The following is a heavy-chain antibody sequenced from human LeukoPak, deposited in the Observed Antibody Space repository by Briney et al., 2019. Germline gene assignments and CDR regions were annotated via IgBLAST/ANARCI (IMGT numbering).Heavy chain of an antibody. CDR1: GFTFSSYG. D-gene: IGHD1-26*01. CDR3: AEVYIVGATDYYYGMDV. J-gene: IGHJ6*02. V-gene: IGHV3-30*18. Sequence: GGSLRLSCAASGFTFSSYGMHWVRQAPGKGLEWVAVISYDGSNKYYADSVKGRFTISRDNSKNTLYLQMNSLRAEDTAVYYCAEVYIVGATDYYYGMDVWGQGTTVTVSS. CDR2: ISYDGSNK.